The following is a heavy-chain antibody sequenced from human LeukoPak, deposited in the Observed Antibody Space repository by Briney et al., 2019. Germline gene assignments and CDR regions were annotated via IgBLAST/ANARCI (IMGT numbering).Heavy chain of an antibody. V-gene: IGHV3-23*01. Sequence: GGSLRLSCAASGFTFSSYAMSWVRQAPGKGLEWVSAISGSGGSTYYADSVKGRFTISRDNSKNTLYLQMNSLRAEDTAVYYCAKPGIAAAHYYYGMDVWGQGTTVTASS. J-gene: IGHJ6*02. CDR3: AKPGIAAAHYYYGMDV. CDR1: GFTFSSYA. D-gene: IGHD6-13*01. CDR2: ISGSGGST.